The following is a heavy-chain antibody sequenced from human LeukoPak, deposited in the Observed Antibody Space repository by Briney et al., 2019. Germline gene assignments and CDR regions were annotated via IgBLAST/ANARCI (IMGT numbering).Heavy chain of an antibody. J-gene: IGHJ3*02. CDR3: ARATKTGNARLLGLDAFDI. D-gene: IGHD2/OR15-2a*01. CDR2: VYYSGIT. Sequence: KPSETLSLTCTVSGGSISSSSYYWGWIRQPPGKGLEWIGSVYYSGITYYNPSLKSRVTISVDTSKNQFSLNLSSETAADTAVYYCARATKTGNARLLGLDAFDIWGQGTMVTVSS. V-gene: IGHV4-39*01. CDR1: GGSISSSSYY.